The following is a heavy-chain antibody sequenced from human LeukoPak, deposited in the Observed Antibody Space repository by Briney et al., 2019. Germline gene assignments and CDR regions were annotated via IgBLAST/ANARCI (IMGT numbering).Heavy chain of an antibody. V-gene: IGHV3-48*01. Sequence: GGSLRLSCAASGFTFSSYGMTWVRQAPGKGLEWVSYISSSSSTIYYADSVKGRFTISRDNAKNSLYLQMSSLRAEDTAVYYCATAEYDYGDYWGQSTLVTVFS. J-gene: IGHJ4*02. CDR3: ATAEYDYGDY. CDR2: ISSSSSTI. CDR1: GFTFSSYG. D-gene: IGHD6-6*01.